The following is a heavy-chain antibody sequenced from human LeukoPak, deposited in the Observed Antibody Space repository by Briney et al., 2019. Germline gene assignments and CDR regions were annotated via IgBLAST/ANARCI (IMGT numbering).Heavy chain of an antibody. V-gene: IGHV3-11*06. CDR3: ASGSGRSPPDFDY. CDR1: GFTFSDYY. J-gene: IGHJ4*02. CDR2: ISSSSSYT. D-gene: IGHD3-10*01. Sequence: AGGSLRLSCAASGFTFSDYYMSWIRQAPGKGLEWVSYISSSSSYTNYADSVKGRFTISRDNAKNTLYLQMNSLRAEDTSVYYCASGSGRSPPDFDYWGQGTLVTVSS.